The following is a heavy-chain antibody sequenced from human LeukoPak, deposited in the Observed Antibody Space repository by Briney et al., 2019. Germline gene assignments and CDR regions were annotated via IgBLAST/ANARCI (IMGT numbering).Heavy chain of an antibody. CDR3: ARAGAWLPAV. D-gene: IGHD3-9*01. Sequence: SGTLSLTCAVSGASISSDKWWSWVRQPPGKGLEWIGEINHSGNTNYSPSLKSRVTMSTDKSKNEFSLRLTSVTAADTAVYYCARAGAWLPAVWGQGTLVTVSS. CDR1: GASISSDKW. J-gene: IGHJ4*02. CDR2: INHSGNT. V-gene: IGHV4-4*02.